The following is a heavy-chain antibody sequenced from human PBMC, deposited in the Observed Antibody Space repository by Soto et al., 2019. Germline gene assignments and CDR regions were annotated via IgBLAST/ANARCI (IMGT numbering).Heavy chain of an antibody. CDR1: GGSIRSPNFS. CDR2: IYYNGTT. J-gene: IGHJ4*02. V-gene: IGHV4-31*03. CDR3: TRDAPLWFGELSQ. D-gene: IGHD3-10*01. Sequence: SETLSLTCTVIGGSIRSPNFSWSWIRQHPGKGPEWIGNIYYNGTTTYSPSLESRLTISLDPSKNQFSLTLKSVTAADTAVYYCTRDAPLWFGELSQWGQGTQVTVS.